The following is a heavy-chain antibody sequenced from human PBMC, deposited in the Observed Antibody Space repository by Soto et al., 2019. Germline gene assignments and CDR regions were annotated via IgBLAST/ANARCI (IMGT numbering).Heavy chain of an antibody. CDR3: ARIDGAEAGTQVASFDY. D-gene: IGHD6-13*01. CDR1: GGTFSSYA. V-gene: IGHV1-69*01. J-gene: IGHJ4*02. CDR2: IIPIFGTA. Sequence: QVQRVQSWAEVKKPGSAVKVSCKASGGTFSSYAISWVRQAPGQGLEWMGGIIPIFGTANYAQKFQGRVTITADESTRTAYLELSSLRSEDTAVYYCARIDGAEAGTQVASFDYSGQGTLVTVSS.